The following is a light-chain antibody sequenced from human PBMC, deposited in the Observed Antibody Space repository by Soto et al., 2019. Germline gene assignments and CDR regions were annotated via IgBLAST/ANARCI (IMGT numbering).Light chain of an antibody. CDR3: QQSSSTPQT. Sequence: DIQMTQSPSSLSASVGDRVTITCRASQSISSYLSWYQQKPGKAPKLLINVASTLQSGVPSRFRGHGVGTDFTLAISSLQPEDFATYYCQQSSSTPQTFGGGTRVEIK. CDR2: VAS. J-gene: IGKJ4*01. V-gene: IGKV1-39*01. CDR1: QSISSY.